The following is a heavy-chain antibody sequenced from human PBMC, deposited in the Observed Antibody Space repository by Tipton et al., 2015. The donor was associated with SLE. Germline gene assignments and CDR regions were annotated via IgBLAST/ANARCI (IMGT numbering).Heavy chain of an antibody. V-gene: IGHV3-23*01. CDR1: GFTFSSYA. CDR2: MSGSGGST. CDR3: ALQHMPEYYEGMDV. Sequence: SLRLSCAASGFTFSSYAMSWVRQAPGKGLEWVSAMSGSGGSTYSADSVKGRFNISRDNSSNTLYLQMNSLRVEDTAVYYCALQHMPEYYEGMDVWGQGTTVTVS. D-gene: IGHD5-18*01. J-gene: IGHJ6*02.